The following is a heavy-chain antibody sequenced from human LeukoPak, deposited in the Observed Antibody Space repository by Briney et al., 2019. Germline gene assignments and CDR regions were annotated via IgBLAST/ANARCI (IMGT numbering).Heavy chain of an antibody. Sequence: GRSLRLSCAASGFTFSSYAMHWVRQAPGKGLEWVAVISYDGSNKYYADSVKGRFTISRDNSKNTLYLQMNSLRAEDTAVYYCARDRRYCTNGVCSPRNWFDPWGQGTLVTVSS. CDR2: ISYDGSNK. D-gene: IGHD2-8*01. CDR1: GFTFSSYA. V-gene: IGHV3-30-3*01. J-gene: IGHJ5*02. CDR3: ARDRRYCTNGVCSPRNWFDP.